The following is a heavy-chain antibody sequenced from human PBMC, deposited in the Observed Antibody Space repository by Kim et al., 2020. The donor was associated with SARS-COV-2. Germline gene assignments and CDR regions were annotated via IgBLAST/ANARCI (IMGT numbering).Heavy chain of an antibody. CDR3: ATYVTATANFDY. D-gene: IGHD5-18*01. J-gene: IGHJ4*02. CDR2: IYYSGNT. CDR1: GVSITSTRYY. V-gene: IGHV4-39*01. Sequence: SETLSLTCTVSGVSITSTRYYCGWIRQPPGKGLEWIGHIYYSGNTYYSPSLKSRVSISVDTSKNQFSLNLSSVTAADTAVYYCATYVTATANFDYWGRGTLVTVSS.